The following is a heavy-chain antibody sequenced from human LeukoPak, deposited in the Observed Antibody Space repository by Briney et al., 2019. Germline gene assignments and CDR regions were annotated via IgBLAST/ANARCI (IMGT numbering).Heavy chain of an antibody. CDR2: IYYSGST. CDR3: ARGGGVTYYDILTGPNWFDP. V-gene: IGHV4-39*07. Sequence: SETLSLTCTVSGGSISSSSYYWGWIRQPRGKGLEGIGSIYYSGSTYYNPSLKSRVTISIDTSKNQFSLKLSSVTAADTAVYYCARGGGVTYYDILTGPNWFDPWGQGTLVTVSS. D-gene: IGHD3-9*01. J-gene: IGHJ5*02. CDR1: GGSISSSSYY.